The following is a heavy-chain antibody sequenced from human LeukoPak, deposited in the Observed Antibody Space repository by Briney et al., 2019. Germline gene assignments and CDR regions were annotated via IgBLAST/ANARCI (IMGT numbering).Heavy chain of an antibody. V-gene: IGHV4-59*01. CDR1: GGSISRYY. CDR3: ARSDYHNSGSHTVFDAFDI. D-gene: IGHD3-10*01. Sequence: PSETLSLTCTVSGGSISRYYWSWIRRPPGKGLEWIGYIDDSGNTNYNPSLKSQVTISVDKSKNQFSLKLSFVTAADTAMYYCARSDYHNSGSHTVFDAFDIWGQRTRVTVSS. CDR2: IDDSGNT. J-gene: IGHJ3*02.